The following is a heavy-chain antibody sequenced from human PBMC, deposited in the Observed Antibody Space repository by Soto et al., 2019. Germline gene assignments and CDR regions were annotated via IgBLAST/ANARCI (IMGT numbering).Heavy chain of an antibody. CDR1: GFTFSNYA. CDR2: IFAGGGST. Sequence: GGSLRLSCAPSGFTFSNYAMFWVRQAPGKGLEWVSTIFAGGGSTYYADSVKGRFTISRDNSKNILFLQMDSLRAGDTAVYFCAKDLIRGDGYIAFDYWGQGTLVTVSS. D-gene: IGHD3-10*01. CDR3: AKDLIRGDGYIAFDY. V-gene: IGHV3-23*01. J-gene: IGHJ4*02.